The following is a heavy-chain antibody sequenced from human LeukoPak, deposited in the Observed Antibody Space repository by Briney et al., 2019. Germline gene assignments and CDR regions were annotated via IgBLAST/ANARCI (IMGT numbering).Heavy chain of an antibody. CDR2: IYSGGST. J-gene: IGHJ4*02. V-gene: IGHV3-66*04. CDR3: ARQTYYYGSGTYYYYFDY. Sequence: GGSLRLSCAASGFTVSSNYMNWVRQAPGKGLEWVSVIYSGGSTYYSDSVKGRFTISRDNSKNTLYLQMNSLRAEDTAVYFCARQTYYYGSGTYYYYFDYWGQGTLVTVSS. D-gene: IGHD3-10*01. CDR1: GFTVSSNY.